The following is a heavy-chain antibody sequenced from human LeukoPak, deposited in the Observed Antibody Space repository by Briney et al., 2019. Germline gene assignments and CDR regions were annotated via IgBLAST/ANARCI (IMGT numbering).Heavy chain of an antibody. D-gene: IGHD3-10*01. CDR3: ATTFRGVIIARLEY. Sequence: GGSLRLSCAASGFSFSGYAMHWVRRTPGKGLEGGAVISHDEKNKFYAESVKGRFTISRDNSKNTLFLEMNSLRPEDTAFYYCATTFRGVIIARLEYWGQGTLVTVSS. CDR2: ISHDEKNK. CDR1: GFSFSGYA. J-gene: IGHJ4*02. V-gene: IGHV3-30*04.